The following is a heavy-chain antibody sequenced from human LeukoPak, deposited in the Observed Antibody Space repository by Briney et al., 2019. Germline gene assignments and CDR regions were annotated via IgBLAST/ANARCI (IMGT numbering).Heavy chain of an antibody. D-gene: IGHD2-15*01. J-gene: IGHJ4*02. CDR3: ARSNIVVVVAATLDY. CDR1: GGSFSGYY. CDR2: INHSGST. V-gene: IGHV4-34*01. Sequence: SETLSLTCAVYGGSFSGYYWSWIRQPPGKGLEWIGEINHSGSTNYNPSLKSRVTISVDTSKNQFSLKLSSVTAADTAVYYCARSNIVVVVAATLDYWGQGTLVTVSS.